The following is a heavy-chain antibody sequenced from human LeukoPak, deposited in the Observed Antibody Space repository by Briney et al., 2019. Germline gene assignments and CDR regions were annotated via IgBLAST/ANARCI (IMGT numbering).Heavy chain of an antibody. CDR3: ARDLELSAVYYFDS. CDR2: ISSGSEK. D-gene: IGHD3-3*01. V-gene: IGHV3-30*04. J-gene: IGHJ4*02. Sequence: PGRSLRLSCEASGFTFSIFPMHWVRQAPGKGLEWVALISSGSEKYYADSVKGRFTISRDNSKNMLYLQMISLRADDTAVYYCARDLELSAVYYFDSWGQGTLVIVSS. CDR1: GFTFSIFP.